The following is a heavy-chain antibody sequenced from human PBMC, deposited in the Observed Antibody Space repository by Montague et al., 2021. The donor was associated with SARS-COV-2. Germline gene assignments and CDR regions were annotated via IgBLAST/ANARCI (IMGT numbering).Heavy chain of an antibody. CDR2: ISSSGGSI. V-gene: IGHV3-48*03. Sequence: SLRLSCAASGIAFSSYEMNWVRQAPGKGLEWIAYISSSGGSIQYADFMMGRFTISRDNARDSLYLQMNSLRAEDTAVYYCAREVAGCHGDCNDYWGQGTLVTVSS. CDR3: AREVAGCHGDCNDY. CDR1: GIAFSSYE. J-gene: IGHJ4*02. D-gene: IGHD2-21*02.